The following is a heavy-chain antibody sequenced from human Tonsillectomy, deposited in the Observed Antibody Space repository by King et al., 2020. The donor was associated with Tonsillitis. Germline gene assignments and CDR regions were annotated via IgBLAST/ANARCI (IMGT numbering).Heavy chain of an antibody. D-gene: IGHD3-22*01. V-gene: IGHV3-30*02. J-gene: IGHJ4*02. CDR3: AKESGYYYDSIGYTPGPFDY. Sequence: VQLVQSGGGVVQPGGSLRLSCAASGFTFSSYGMHWVRQAPGKGLEWVAFIRYDGSNKYYADSVKSRFTISRDNSKNTLYMQMNSLRGEDTAVYSCAKESGYYYDSIGYTPGPFDYWGQGTLVTVSS. CDR2: IRYDGSNK. CDR1: GFTFSSYG.